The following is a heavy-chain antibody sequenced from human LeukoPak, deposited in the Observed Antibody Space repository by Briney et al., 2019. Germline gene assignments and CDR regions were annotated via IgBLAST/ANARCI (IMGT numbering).Heavy chain of an antibody. CDR3: ARTYSSSPRKNFDY. V-gene: IGHV4-39*01. CDR1: GGSISSSSYY. Sequence: SETLSLTCTVSGGSISSSSYYWGWIRQPPGKGLEWIGSIYYSGSTYYNPSLKSRVTISVDTSKNQSSLKLSSVTAADTAVYYCARTYSSSPRKNFDYWGQGTLVTVSS. CDR2: IYYSGST. D-gene: IGHD6-6*01. J-gene: IGHJ4*02.